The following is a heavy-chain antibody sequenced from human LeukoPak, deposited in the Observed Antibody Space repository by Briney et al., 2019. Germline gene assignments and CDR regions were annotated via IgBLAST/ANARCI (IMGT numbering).Heavy chain of an antibody. D-gene: IGHD5-18*01. J-gene: IGHJ3*01. V-gene: IGHV3-30*18. CDR1: GFTFSSYG. CDR2: ISYDGSKK. CDR3: AKEYSSIVAFDF. Sequence: GGSLRLSCAASGFTFSSYGMHWVRQAPSKGLEWVVVISYDGSKKYYADSVKGRFTISRDNSKNTLYLQMNSLRAEDTAVYYCAKEYSSIVAFDFWGQGTMVTVSS.